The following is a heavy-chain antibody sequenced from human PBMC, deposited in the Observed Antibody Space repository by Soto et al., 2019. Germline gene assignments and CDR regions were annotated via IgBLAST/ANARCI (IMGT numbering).Heavy chain of an antibody. CDR2: ILYDGRNK. CDR3: ASLQGTFDYYCGMDV. D-gene: IGHD1-1*01. CDR1: GFTFSSYA. Sequence: QVQVVESGGGVVQPGRSLRLSCEASGFTFSSYAMHWVRQAPGKGLEWVAVILYDGRNKYYADSVKGRFTISRDNSKNTLYLQMNSLRAEDTAVYYCASLQGTFDYYCGMDVWGQGTMVTVSS. V-gene: IGHV3-30*04. J-gene: IGHJ6*02.